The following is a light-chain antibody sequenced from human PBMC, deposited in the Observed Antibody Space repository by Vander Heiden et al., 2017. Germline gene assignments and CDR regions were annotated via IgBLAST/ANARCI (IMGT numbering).Light chain of an antibody. V-gene: IGLV2-23*02. CDR3: CSYAGSGTVV. CDR2: EVT. CDR1: SRNIEGYKF. Sequence: QSGLTQPASVSGSLGQSITISCTGTSRNIEGYKFVSWYQRHPGTAPRLIIFEVTKRPSGVSNRFSGSKSGNTASLTISGLQAEDEADYFCCSYAGSGTVVFGGGTKTTVL. J-gene: IGLJ2*01.